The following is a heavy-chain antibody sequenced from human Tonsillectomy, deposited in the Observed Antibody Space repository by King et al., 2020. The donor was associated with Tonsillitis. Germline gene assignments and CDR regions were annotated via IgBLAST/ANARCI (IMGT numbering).Heavy chain of an antibody. Sequence: QLVQSGAEVKKPGSSVKVSCKTSGGTFSNYAISWVRQAPGQGLEWMGRIIPILDIANYAQKFQGRVTIIADKSTSTAYMDLSSLRSEDTAAYYCANSIAVAGVFDYWGQGTLVTVSS. D-gene: IGHD6-19*01. J-gene: IGHJ4*02. CDR1: GGTFSNYA. CDR3: ANSIAVAGVFDY. CDR2: IIPILDIA. V-gene: IGHV1-69*09.